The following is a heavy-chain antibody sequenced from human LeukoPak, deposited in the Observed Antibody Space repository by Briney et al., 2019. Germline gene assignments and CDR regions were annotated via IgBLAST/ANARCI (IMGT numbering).Heavy chain of an antibody. V-gene: IGHV1-2*02. CDR2: INPSSGGI. CDR3: TRGGFYGSGSYSEVDY. Sequence: ASVTVSCTASGYTFTGYYIHWVRQAPGQGVEWMGWINPSSGGINYAQKFQGTVTMTRDTSISTVYMELSRLRSDDTAVYYCTRGGFYGSGSYSEVDYWGQGTLVTVSS. J-gene: IGHJ4*02. D-gene: IGHD3-10*01. CDR1: GYTFTGYY.